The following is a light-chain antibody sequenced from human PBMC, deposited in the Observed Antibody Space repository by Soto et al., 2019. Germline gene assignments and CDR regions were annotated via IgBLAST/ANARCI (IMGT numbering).Light chain of an antibody. CDR2: AAS. J-gene: IGKJ1*01. Sequence: EIVLTQSPGTLSLSPGERATLSCRASQSVSSYYLAWYQPKPGQAPRLLIYAASSRATGIPDRFSGGGSGTDFTLTISRLEPEDFALYYCGQFVSSPPRTFGQGTKVDIK. CDR3: GQFVSSPPRT. CDR1: QSVSSYY. V-gene: IGKV3-20*01.